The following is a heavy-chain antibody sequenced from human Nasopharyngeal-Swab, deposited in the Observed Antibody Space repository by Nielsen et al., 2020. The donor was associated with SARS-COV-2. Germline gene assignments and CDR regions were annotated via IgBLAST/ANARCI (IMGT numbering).Heavy chain of an antibody. CDR2: IYYSGNT. Sequence: SETLSLTCAVSGGSISRCAYYWSWIRQHPGKGLEWIGYIYYSGNTYYNPSLKSRVTISVDTSQNQFSLILRSVTAADTAVYYCARIIFTRGSGSYYACDYWGQGTLVTVA. J-gene: IGHJ4*02. CDR1: GGSISRCAYY. V-gene: IGHV4-31*11. CDR3: ARIIFTRGSGSYYACDY. D-gene: IGHD3-10*01.